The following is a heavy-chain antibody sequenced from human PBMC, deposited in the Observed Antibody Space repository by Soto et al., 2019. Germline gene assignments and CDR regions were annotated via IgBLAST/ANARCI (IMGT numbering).Heavy chain of an antibody. CDR3: ARDPPRILTGYPYY. J-gene: IGHJ4*02. CDR1: GYTFTSYY. V-gene: IGHV1-46*01. Sequence: ASVKVSCKASGYTFTSYYMYWVRQAPGQGLEWMGMINPSGGRTNYAQKFQGRVTMTRDTSTSTVYMELSSLRSEDTAVYYCARDPPRILTGYPYYWGQGTLVTVSS. CDR2: INPSGGRT. D-gene: IGHD3-9*01.